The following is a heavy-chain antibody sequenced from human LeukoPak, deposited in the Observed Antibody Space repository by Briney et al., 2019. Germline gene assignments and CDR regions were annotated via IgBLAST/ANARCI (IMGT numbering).Heavy chain of an antibody. J-gene: IGHJ4*02. CDR1: GFTFSSYG. Sequence: GGSLRLSCTASGFTFSSYGIHWVRQAPGKGLEWVAIISYDGSYKYYVHSVKGRFTISRDNSKNTLYLQMNSVIAEDTAVYYCAREFDSYYFDYWGQGTLVTVSS. CDR3: AREFDSYYFDY. D-gene: IGHD3-10*01. V-gene: IGHV3-30*03. CDR2: ISYDGSYK.